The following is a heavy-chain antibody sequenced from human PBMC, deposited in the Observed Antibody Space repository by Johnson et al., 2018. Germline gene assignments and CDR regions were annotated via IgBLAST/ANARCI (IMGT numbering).Heavy chain of an antibody. CDR1: GFTFDDYA. CDR3: AKGGESKYSTGRDGKQDYYYYMDV. V-gene: IGHV3-9*01. CDR2: LSWNSGSI. D-gene: IGHD5-24*01. J-gene: IGHJ6*03. Sequence: EVQLVESGGGLVQPGRSLRLSCAASGFTFDDYAMHWVRQAPGKGLEWVSGLSWNSGSIGYADSVMGRFPISRDHAQNPLYLQMNSLRAGDTALYYCAKGGESKYSTGRDGKQDYYYYMDVWGKGTTVTVSS.